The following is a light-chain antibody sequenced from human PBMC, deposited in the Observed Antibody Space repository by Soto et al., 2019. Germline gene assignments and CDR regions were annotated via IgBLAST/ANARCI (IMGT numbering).Light chain of an antibody. CDR2: DVS. J-gene: IGLJ1*01. CDR3: GSYTSSSYV. V-gene: IGLV2-14*03. CDR1: SSDIGAYNF. Sequence: QSVLTQPASVSGSPGQSITISCTGTSSDIGAYNFVSWYQQHPAKAPKLMIFDVSNRPSGVSNRFSGSKSGNTASLTISGLQAEDEADYYCGSYTSSSYVFGTGTRSPS.